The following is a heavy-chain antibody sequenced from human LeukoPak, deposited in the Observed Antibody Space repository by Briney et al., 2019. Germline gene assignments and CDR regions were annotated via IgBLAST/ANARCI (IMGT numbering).Heavy chain of an antibody. CDR3: AKDLNYGGHPLNAFDI. CDR1: GCTFRSYA. V-gene: IGHV3-23*01. CDR2: ISGSGGNT. D-gene: IGHD2-21*01. J-gene: IGHJ3*02. Sequence: GGSLRLSCAASGCTFRSYAMSWVRQAPGKGLEWVSTISGSGGNTDYADSVKGRFTISRDNSKNTLYLQMNSLRAEDTAVYYCAKDLNYGGHPLNAFDIWGQGTMVTVSS.